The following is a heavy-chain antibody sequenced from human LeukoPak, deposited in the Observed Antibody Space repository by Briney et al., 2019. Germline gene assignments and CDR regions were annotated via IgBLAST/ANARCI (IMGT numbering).Heavy chain of an antibody. D-gene: IGHD1-26*01. CDR1: GFTFSSYS. CDR2: ISSSSSYI. Sequence: GGSLRLSCAASGFTFSSYSMNWVRQAPGKGLEWVSSISSSSSYIYYADSVKGRFIISRDNAKNSLYLQMNSLRAEDTAVYYCARDDPAAGAFDYWGQGTLVTVSS. J-gene: IGHJ4*02. V-gene: IGHV3-21*01. CDR3: ARDDPAAGAFDY.